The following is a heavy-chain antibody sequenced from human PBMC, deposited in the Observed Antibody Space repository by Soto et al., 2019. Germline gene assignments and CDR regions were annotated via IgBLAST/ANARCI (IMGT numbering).Heavy chain of an antibody. CDR2: IYYSGST. CDR3: ARETSSPNYYYYGMDV. Sequence: SETLSLTCTVSGGSISSYYWSWIRQPPGKGLEWIGYIYYSGSTNYNPSLKSRVTISVDTSKNQFSLKLSSVTAADTAVYYCARETSSPNYYYYGMDVWGQGTTVTVSS. J-gene: IGHJ6*02. D-gene: IGHD6-13*01. V-gene: IGHV4-59*01. CDR1: GGSISSYY.